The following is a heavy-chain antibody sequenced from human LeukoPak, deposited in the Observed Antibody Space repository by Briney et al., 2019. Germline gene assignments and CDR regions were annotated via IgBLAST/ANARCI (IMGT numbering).Heavy chain of an antibody. J-gene: IGHJ4*02. CDR1: GFTFSSYA. CDR3: ARGGRWLQPEIDY. CDR2: ISYDGSNK. V-gene: IGHV3-30-3*01. D-gene: IGHD5-24*01. Sequence: GGSLRLSRAASGFTFSSYAMHWVRQAPGKGLEWVAVISYDGSNKYYADSVKGRFTISRDNSKNTLYLQMNSLRAEDTAVYYCARGGRWLQPEIDYWGQGTLVTVSS.